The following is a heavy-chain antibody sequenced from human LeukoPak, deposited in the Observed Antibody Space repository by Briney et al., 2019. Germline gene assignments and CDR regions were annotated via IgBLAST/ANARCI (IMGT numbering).Heavy chain of an antibody. CDR1: GFTFSTYW. J-gene: IGHJ4*02. CDR2: IKSDGSRT. D-gene: IGHD5-12*01. V-gene: IGHV3-74*01. CDR3: ARARGYTQDY. Sequence: GGSLRLSCAASGFTFSTYWMHWVRQAPGKGLVWVSHIKSDGSRTTYADSVKGRFTISRDNAKNTLYLQMNSLRAEDTAVYYCARARGYTQDYWGQGTLVTVSS.